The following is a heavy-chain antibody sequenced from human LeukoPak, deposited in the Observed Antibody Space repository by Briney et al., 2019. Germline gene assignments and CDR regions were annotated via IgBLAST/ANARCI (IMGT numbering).Heavy chain of an antibody. CDR2: INHSGST. CDR3: ARDGLEVDYYDSSGYYYVPHQYFDY. Sequence: SETLSLTCTVSGGSISSSSYYWSWIRQPPGKGLEWIGEINHSGSTNYNPSLKSRVTISVDTSKNQFSLKLSSVTAADTAVYYCARDGLEVDYYDSSGYYYVPHQYFDYWGQGTLVTVSS. D-gene: IGHD3-22*01. V-gene: IGHV4-39*07. CDR1: GGSISSSSYY. J-gene: IGHJ4*02.